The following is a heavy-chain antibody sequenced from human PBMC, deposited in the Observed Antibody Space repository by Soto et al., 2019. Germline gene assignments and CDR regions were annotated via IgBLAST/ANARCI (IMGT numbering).Heavy chain of an antibody. V-gene: IGHV3-7*01. CDR3: ARGGFTYGTGIEH. Sequence: PWGALRVNCVSFVFSISRYPMSWVGQAPGKGLDLVADKKQDGSEEYYVDSVKGRFTVSRDKAKNSVYLQLTSLRVEDTALYYCARGGFTYGTGIEHWGQGALFTVSS. D-gene: IGHD5-18*01. CDR2: KKQDGSEE. J-gene: IGHJ5*02. CDR1: VFSISRYP.